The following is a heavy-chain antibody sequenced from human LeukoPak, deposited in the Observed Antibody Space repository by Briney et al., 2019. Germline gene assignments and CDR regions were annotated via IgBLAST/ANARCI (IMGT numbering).Heavy chain of an antibody. D-gene: IGHD1-26*01. V-gene: IGHV4-34*01. Sequence: PSETLSLTCAVYGGSFSGYYWSWIRQPPGKGLEWIGEINHSGSTNYNPSLKSRVTMSVDTSKKKFSLKLSSVTAADTAVYYCAGIVGPRHDAFDIWGQGTMVIVSS. CDR3: AGIVGPRHDAFDI. CDR2: INHSGST. J-gene: IGHJ3*02. CDR1: GGSFSGYY.